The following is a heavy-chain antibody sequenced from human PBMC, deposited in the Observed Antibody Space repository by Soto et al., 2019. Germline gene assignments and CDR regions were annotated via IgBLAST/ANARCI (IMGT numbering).Heavy chain of an antibody. J-gene: IGHJ3*02. Sequence: TLSLSCTLACGSMISGCYYWSWIRQPPVKGLEWIGYVYYNGSTYYNPSLKSRVTISVDTSKNQCSLKLSAVTAADTAVYYCARATPGDYVRNGAFDIWGQGTMVTVSS. CDR3: ARATPGDYVRNGAFDI. V-gene: IGHV4-30-4*01. CDR2: VYYNGST. CDR1: CGSMISGCYY. D-gene: IGHD4-17*01.